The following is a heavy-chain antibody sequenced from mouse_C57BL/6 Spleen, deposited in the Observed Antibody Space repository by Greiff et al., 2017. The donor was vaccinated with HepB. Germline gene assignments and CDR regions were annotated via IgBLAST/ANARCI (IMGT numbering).Heavy chain of an antibody. Sequence: EVQLQHSGPELVKPGASVKIPCKASGYTFTDYNMDWVKQSHGKSLEWIGDINPNNGGTIYNQKFKGKATLTVDKSSSTAYMELRSLTSEDTAVYYCARRGDGYYYYEARFAYWGQGTLVTVSA. CDR2: INPNNGGT. CDR1: GYTFTDYN. V-gene: IGHV1-18*01. CDR3: ARRGDGYYYYEARFAY. J-gene: IGHJ3*01. D-gene: IGHD1-1*01.